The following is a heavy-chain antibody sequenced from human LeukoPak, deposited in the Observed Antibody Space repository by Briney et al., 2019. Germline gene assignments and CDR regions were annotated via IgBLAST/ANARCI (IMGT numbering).Heavy chain of an antibody. CDR1: GFTFNNYG. CDR3: ARDLQPFNYYYMDV. Sequence: GGSLRLSCAPSGFTFNNYGMHWVRQAPGKGLEWVAFIRDDGSIKYYADSVKGRFTISRDNSKNTLYLQMNSLRGEDTAVYYCARDLQPFNYYYMDVWGKGTTVTVSS. V-gene: IGHV3-30*02. CDR2: IRDDGSIK. J-gene: IGHJ6*03. D-gene: IGHD4-11*01.